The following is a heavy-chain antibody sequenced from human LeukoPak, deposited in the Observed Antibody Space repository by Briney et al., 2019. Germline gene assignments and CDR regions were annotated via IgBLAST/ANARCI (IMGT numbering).Heavy chain of an antibody. Sequence: SETLSLTCTVSGGSISSYYWSWIRQPPGKGLEWIGYIYYSGSTSYNPSLKSRVTISVDTSKNQFSLKLSSVTAADTAVYYCARSTVTTHGMDVWGQGTTVTVSS. CDR1: GGSISSYY. D-gene: IGHD4-17*01. V-gene: IGHV4-59*01. CDR2: IYYSGST. J-gene: IGHJ6*02. CDR3: ARSTVTTHGMDV.